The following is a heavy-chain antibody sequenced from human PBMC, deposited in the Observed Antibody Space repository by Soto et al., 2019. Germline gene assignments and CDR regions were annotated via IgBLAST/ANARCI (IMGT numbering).Heavy chain of an antibody. CDR1: GDSISSSKW. J-gene: IGHJ4*02. D-gene: IGHD6-13*01. Sequence: QVQLQDSGPGLVKPSGTLSLTCAVSGDSISSSKWFSWVLKPPGKGLEWIGEIYHSGSTNYNPSLKSRVIISVDKSKNQFSLKLSSVTDADTAVYYCARGERQQTPDYWGQGTLVTVS. CDR2: IYHSGST. CDR3: ARGERQQTPDY. V-gene: IGHV4-4*02.